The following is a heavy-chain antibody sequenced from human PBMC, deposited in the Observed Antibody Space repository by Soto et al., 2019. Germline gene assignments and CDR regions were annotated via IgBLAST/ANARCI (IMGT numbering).Heavy chain of an antibody. D-gene: IGHD6-6*01. CDR1: GYIFSSYG. J-gene: IGHJ4*02. CDR2: ISTSNGNT. V-gene: IGHV1-18*04. Sequence: QVQLVPSGAEVKKPGASVKVSCKASGYIFSSYGFSWVRLAPGQGLEWMGWISTSNGNTKIAQRFQGRLIMTTDTSTTTAYMELRSLRSDDSGVYYCARTISSSSSPYDFDYWGQGTLVTVSS. CDR3: ARTISSSSSPYDFDY.